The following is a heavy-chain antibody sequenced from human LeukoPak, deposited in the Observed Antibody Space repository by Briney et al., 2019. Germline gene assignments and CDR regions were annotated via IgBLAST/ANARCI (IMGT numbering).Heavy chain of an antibody. CDR1: GFAFSSYG. D-gene: IGHD3-22*01. Sequence: PGGSLRLSCAASGFAFSSYGMSWVRQAPGKGLVWVSRINSDGINISYADSVKGRFTISRDNAKNTLNLQMNSLRAEDTAVYYCARDLGQYYDTSDNWFDPWGQGTLVTVSS. J-gene: IGHJ5*02. CDR2: INSDGINI. V-gene: IGHV3-74*01. CDR3: ARDLGQYYDTSDNWFDP.